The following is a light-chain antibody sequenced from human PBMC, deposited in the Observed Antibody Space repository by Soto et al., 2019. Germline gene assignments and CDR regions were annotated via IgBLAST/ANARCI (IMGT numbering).Light chain of an antibody. CDR3: QQYGYSPIT. CDR2: DAY. V-gene: IGKV3-11*01. J-gene: IGKJ5*01. CDR1: QSFRGL. Sequence: EVVLTQSPVTLSLSPGERATLSCRASQSFRGLLAWYQQKPGQAPRLLIYDAYNRATGIPPRFSGSGSGTDFTLTIDGLEPEDFVVYYCQQYGYSPITFGQGTRLEIK.